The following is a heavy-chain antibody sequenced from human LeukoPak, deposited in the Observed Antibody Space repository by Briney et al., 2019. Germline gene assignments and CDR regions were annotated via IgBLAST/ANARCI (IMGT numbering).Heavy chain of an antibody. Sequence: GGSLRLSCAVSGFTFSGYEMNWVRQAPGKGLEWVSHISGSGVTIHYSDSVKGRFTISRDNAKNSLYLQMNSLRVEDTAVYYCARDGVPGHTVFDYWGQGTLVTVSS. CDR2: ISGSGVTI. D-gene: IGHD2-2*02. CDR3: ARDGVPGHTVFDY. CDR1: GFTFSGYE. V-gene: IGHV3-48*03. J-gene: IGHJ4*02.